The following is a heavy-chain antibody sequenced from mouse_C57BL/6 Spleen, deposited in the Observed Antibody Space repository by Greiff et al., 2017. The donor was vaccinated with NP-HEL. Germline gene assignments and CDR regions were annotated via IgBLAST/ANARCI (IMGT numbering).Heavy chain of an antibody. CDR2: ISSGGSYT. J-gene: IGHJ2*01. CDR1: GFTFSSYG. Sequence: VESGGDLVKPGGSLKLSCAASGFTFSSYGMSWVRQTPDKRLEWVATISSGGSYTYYPDSVKGRFTISRDNAKNTLYLQMSSLKSEDTAMYYCARHDRSYYFDYWGQGTTLTVSS. V-gene: IGHV5-6*01. D-gene: IGHD3-1*01. CDR3: ARHDRSYYFDY.